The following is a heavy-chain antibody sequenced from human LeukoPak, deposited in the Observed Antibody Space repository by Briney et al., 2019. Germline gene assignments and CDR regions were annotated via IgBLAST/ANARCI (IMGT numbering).Heavy chain of an antibody. D-gene: IGHD6-13*01. CDR1: GFTFSSYS. V-gene: IGHV3-48*04. Sequence: GGSLRLSCAASGFTFSSYSMNWVRQAPGKGLEWVSYISSASGTIYYADSVKGRFTISRDNAKNSLYLQMNSLRAEDTAVYYCARSPSYSSSGWGQGTLVTVSS. CDR3: ARSPSYSSSG. J-gene: IGHJ4*02. CDR2: ISSASGTI.